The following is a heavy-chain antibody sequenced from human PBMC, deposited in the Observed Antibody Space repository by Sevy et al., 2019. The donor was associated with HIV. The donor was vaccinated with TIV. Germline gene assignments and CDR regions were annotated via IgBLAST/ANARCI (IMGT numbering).Heavy chain of an antibody. D-gene: IGHD3-10*01. CDR3: ARGGYGSRSFYPYYYYGMDV. CDR2: IGSAGDT. V-gene: IGHV3-13*01. J-gene: IGHJ6*02. Sequence: GGSLRLSCAASGFTFSSYDMHWVRQATGKGLEWVSSIGSAGDTYSPGSVKGRFTISRENAKNSLYLQVKSLRAGDTAVYYCARGGYGSRSFYPYYYYGMDVWGQGTTVTVSS. CDR1: GFTFSSYD.